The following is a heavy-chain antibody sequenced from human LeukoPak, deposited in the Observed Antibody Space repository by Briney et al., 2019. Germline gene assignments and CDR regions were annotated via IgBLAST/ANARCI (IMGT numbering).Heavy chain of an antibody. J-gene: IGHJ6*02. Sequence: GGSLRLSCAASGFTFSGYWMSWVRQAPGKGLEWVANIKQDGSEKYYVDSVKGRFTISRDNAKNSLYLQMNSLRAEDTAVYYCARDGHWYYGMDVWGQGTTVTVSS. CDR3: ARDGHWYYGMDV. CDR1: GFTFSGYW. CDR2: IKQDGSEK. V-gene: IGHV3-7*01.